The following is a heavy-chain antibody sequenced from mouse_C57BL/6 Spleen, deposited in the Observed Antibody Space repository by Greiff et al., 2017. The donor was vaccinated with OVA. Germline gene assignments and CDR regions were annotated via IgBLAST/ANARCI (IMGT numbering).Heavy chain of an antibody. V-gene: IGHV14-4*01. CDR3: TVYYAMDY. J-gene: IGHJ4*01. CDR1: GFNIKDDY. CDR2: IDPENGDT. Sequence: VQLQQSGAELVRPGASVKLSCTASGFNIKDDYMHWVKQRPEQGLEWIGWIDPENGDTEYASKFQGKATITADTSSNTAYLQLSSLTSEDTAVYYCTVYYAMDYWGQGTSVTVSS.